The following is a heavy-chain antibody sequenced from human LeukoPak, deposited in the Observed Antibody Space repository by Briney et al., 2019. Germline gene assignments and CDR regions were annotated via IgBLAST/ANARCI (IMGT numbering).Heavy chain of an antibody. V-gene: IGHV3-30-3*02. Sequence: GGSLRLSCTVSGFNFKTYAMHWVRQAPGRGLEWVAVISFDGSNKYFADSVDGRFAISRDDSKKTLHLQMNSLRPEDTAVYYCSILRIPAAGNPRGLDYWGQGTLVTVSS. CDR2: ISFDGSNK. CDR3: SILRIPAAGNPRGLDY. CDR1: GFNFKTYA. J-gene: IGHJ4*02. D-gene: IGHD6-13*01.